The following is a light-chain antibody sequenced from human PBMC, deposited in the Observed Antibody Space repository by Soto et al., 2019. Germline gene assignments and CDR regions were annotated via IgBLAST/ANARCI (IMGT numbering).Light chain of an antibody. CDR1: QSVSSN. J-gene: IGKJ5*01. Sequence: EILRTPSPATLSVSPGESATISCRASQSVSSNLAWYQQKPAQAPRLLLYGASTRATGIPARFSGSGSGTEFIPTTSRMQSDDFAVYYCQQYSNWLPITCGQGKRREIK. V-gene: IGKV3-15*01. CDR2: GAS. CDR3: QQYSNWLPIT.